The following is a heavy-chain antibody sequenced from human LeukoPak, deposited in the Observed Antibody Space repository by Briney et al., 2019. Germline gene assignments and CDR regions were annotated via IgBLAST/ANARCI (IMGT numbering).Heavy chain of an antibody. Sequence: SETLSLTCTVSGGSISSSSYYWGWIRQPPGKGLEWIGSIYYSGSTYYNPSLKSRVTISVDTSKNQFSLKLSSVTAADTAVYYCARDSVLDYWGQGTLVTVSS. D-gene: IGHD6-6*01. J-gene: IGHJ4*02. CDR1: GGSISSSSYY. V-gene: IGHV4-39*07. CDR3: ARDSVLDY. CDR2: IYYSGST.